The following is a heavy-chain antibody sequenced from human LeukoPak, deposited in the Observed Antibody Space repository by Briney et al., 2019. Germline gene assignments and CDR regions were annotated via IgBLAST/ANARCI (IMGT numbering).Heavy chain of an antibody. Sequence: GGSLRLSCAASGFTFSSYSMNWVRQAPGKGLEWVSYISSSSSTIYYADSVKGRFTISRDNAKNSLYLQMNSLRAEDTAVYYCARGGIQLWLREGAYFDYWGQGTLVTVSS. CDR1: GFTFSSYS. V-gene: IGHV3-48*01. J-gene: IGHJ4*02. CDR3: ARGGIQLWLREGAYFDY. D-gene: IGHD5-18*01. CDR2: ISSSSSTI.